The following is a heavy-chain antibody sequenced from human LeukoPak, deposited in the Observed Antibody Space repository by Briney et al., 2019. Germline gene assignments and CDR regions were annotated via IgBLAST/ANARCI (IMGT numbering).Heavy chain of an antibody. J-gene: IGHJ4*02. Sequence: GESLKSSCKGSGYSFTSNWIGWVLQMPGKGQELMGIIYPGDSGTRYSPSFQGQVTISADKSINTAYLQWSSLQASDTAMYYCARQGLSSTSFDYWGQGTLVTVSS. V-gene: IGHV5-51*01. D-gene: IGHD6-13*01. CDR1: GYSFTSNW. CDR3: ARQGLSSTSFDY. CDR2: IYPGDSGT.